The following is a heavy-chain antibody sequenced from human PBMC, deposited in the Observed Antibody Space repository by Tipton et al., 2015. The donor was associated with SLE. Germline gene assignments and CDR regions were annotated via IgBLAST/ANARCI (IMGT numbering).Heavy chain of an antibody. CDR2: IYYTGST. D-gene: IGHD5-24*01. CDR3: TRRGDGYNWDYYYMDV. V-gene: IGHV4-59*07. J-gene: IGHJ6*03. Sequence: TLSLTCNVSGGSISSSYWSWIRQSPGKGLEWIGSIYYTGSTNYNPSLKSRVTISVETSKKQFSLKLNSVTAADTAVYYCTRRGDGYNWDYYYMDVWGKGTTVTVSS. CDR1: GGSISSSY.